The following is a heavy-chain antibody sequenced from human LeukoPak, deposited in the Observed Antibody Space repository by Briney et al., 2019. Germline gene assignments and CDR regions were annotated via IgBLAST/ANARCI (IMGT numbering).Heavy chain of an antibody. CDR2: ISGSGGST. V-gene: IGHV3-23*01. D-gene: IGHD3-10*01. CDR1: GFTFNTYG. CDR3: AKDQYYYGSGSYYP. J-gene: IGHJ5*02. Sequence: PGRSLRLSCVGSGFTFNTYGMTWVRQTPGKGLEWVSTISGSGGSTYYADSVKGRFTISRDNSKNTLYLQMNSLRAEDTAVYYCAKDQYYYGSGSYYPWGQGTLVTVSS.